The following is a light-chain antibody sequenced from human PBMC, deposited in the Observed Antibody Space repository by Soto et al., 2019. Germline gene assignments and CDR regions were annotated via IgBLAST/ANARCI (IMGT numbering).Light chain of an antibody. J-gene: IGKJ4*01. Sequence: ETVMTQFPATLSVSPGARAPLSCRASQYVSTNLAWYQQQPGQPPRLLIYDISNRATGIPARFSGSGSETEFALTITSLQSEDFAVYYCQQYDTWPLTFGGGTKVDIK. V-gene: IGKV3D-15*01. CDR3: QQYDTWPLT. CDR1: QYVSTN. CDR2: DIS.